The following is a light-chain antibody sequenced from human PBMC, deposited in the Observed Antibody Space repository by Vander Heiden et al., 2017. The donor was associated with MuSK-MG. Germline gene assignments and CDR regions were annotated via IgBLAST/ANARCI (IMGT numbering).Light chain of an antibody. CDR2: AAS. V-gene: IGKV1-8*01. CDR3: QQYYSYPRT. Sequence: IPMTPSPSSFSASTGDRVTITCRASQGISSYLAWYQQKPGKAPKLLIYAASTLQSGVPSRFSGSGSGTDFTLTISCLQSEDFATYYCQQYYSYPRTFGQGTKVEIK. J-gene: IGKJ1*01. CDR1: QGISSY.